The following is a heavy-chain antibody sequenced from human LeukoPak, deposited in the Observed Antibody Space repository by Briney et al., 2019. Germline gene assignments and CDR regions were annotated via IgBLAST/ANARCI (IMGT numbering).Heavy chain of an antibody. Sequence: GASVKVSCKASGYTFTSHYMHWVRQAPGQGLEWMGMINPSGGFTIYTPRLQGRVRMTRDASTSTIYMELTSLMSDDTGVYYCARAHYAGGAFDVWDQVAMLSVSS. CDR2: INPSGGFT. V-gene: IGHV1-46*01. CDR3: ARAHYAGGAFDV. J-gene: IGHJ3*01. CDR1: GYTFTSHY. D-gene: IGHD2-2*01.